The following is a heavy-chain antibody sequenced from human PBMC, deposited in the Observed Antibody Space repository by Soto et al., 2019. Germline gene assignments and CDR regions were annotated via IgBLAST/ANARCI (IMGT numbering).Heavy chain of an antibody. CDR1: GGSISSSSYY. Sequence: LSLTCTVSGGSISSSSYYWGWIRQPPGKGLEWIGSIYYSGSTYYNPSLKSRVTISVDTSKNQFSLKLSSVTAADTAVYYCARHGGGWIFGVVRYYYYGMDVWGQGTTVTVSS. V-gene: IGHV4-39*01. CDR3: ARHGGGWIFGVVRYYYYGMDV. D-gene: IGHD3-3*01. J-gene: IGHJ6*02. CDR2: IYYSGST.